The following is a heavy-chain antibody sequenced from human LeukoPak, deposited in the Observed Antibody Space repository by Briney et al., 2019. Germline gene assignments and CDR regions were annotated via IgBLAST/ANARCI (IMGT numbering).Heavy chain of an antibody. CDR3: ARGAKFGGVIDNFDY. CDR1: GYTFTSYD. Sequence: ASVKVSCKASGYTFTSYDINWVRQATEQGLEWMGWMNPNSGNTGYAQKFQGRVTMTRNTSISTAYMELSSLRSEDTAVYYCARGAKFGGVIDNFDYWGQGTLVTVSS. D-gene: IGHD3-16*02. V-gene: IGHV1-8*01. J-gene: IGHJ4*02. CDR2: MNPNSGNT.